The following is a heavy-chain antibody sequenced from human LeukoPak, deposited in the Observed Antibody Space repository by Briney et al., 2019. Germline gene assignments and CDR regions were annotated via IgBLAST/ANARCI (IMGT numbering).Heavy chain of an antibody. D-gene: IGHD3-3*01. CDR2: ISNSVSNI. V-gene: IGHV3-11*04. J-gene: IGHJ4*02. CDR1: GFTFRDYS. CDR3: ARVAFDFWSGPDY. Sequence: VGSLRLSCAASGFTFRDYSMTWIRQAPGKGLEWVAYISNSVSNIRYADSVKGRFTISRDNAKNSLYLQMNSLRAEDTAVYYCARVAFDFWSGPDYWGQGTLVTVSS.